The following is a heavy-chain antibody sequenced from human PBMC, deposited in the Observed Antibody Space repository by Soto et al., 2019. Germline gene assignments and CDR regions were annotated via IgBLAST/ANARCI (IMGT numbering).Heavy chain of an antibody. J-gene: IGHJ5*02. Sequence: QVQLQESGPGLVKPSQTLSLTCTVSGGSISSGGYYWSWIRQHPGKGLEWIRYIYYSGSTYYNPSLKSRVTISVDTSKNQFSLKLSSVTAADTAVYYCARGFVAVAGMDWFDPWGQGTLVTVSS. CDR2: IYYSGST. D-gene: IGHD6-19*01. CDR1: GGSISSGGYY. CDR3: ARGFVAVAGMDWFDP. V-gene: IGHV4-31*03.